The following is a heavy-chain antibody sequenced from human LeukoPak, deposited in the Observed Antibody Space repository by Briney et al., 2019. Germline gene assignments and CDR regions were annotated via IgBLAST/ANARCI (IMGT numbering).Heavy chain of an antibody. Sequence: PGGSLRLSCAASGFTFSNYRMSWVRQAPGKGLEWVANIKGDGSEKNYVDSVKGRLIISRDNAKNSVYLEMNSLRAEDTAMYYCARVFIGGSGWTNRFDPWGQGTLVTVSS. V-gene: IGHV3-7*03. D-gene: IGHD6-19*01. J-gene: IGHJ5*02. CDR2: IKGDGSEK. CDR3: ARVFIGGSGWTNRFDP. CDR1: GFTFSNYR.